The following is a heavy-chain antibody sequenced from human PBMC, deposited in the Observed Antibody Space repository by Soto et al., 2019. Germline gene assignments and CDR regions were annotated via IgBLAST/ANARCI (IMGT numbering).Heavy chain of an antibody. D-gene: IGHD2-15*01. J-gene: IGHJ6*03. CDR3: SIVLRYCSGGSCYYYYYYYMDV. V-gene: IGHV4-31*03. CDR2: IYYSGST. Sequence: SETLSLTCTVSGGSISSGGYYWSWIRQHPGKGLEWIGYIYYSGSTYYNPSLKSRVTISVDTSKNQFSLKLSSVTAADTAVYYCSIVLRYCSGGSCYYYYYYYMDVWGKGTTVTVSS. CDR1: GGSISSGGYY.